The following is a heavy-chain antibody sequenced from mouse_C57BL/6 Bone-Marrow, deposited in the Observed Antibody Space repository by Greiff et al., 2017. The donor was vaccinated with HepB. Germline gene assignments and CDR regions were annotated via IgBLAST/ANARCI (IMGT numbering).Heavy chain of an antibody. CDR2: IYPGSGST. Sequence: QVQLQQPGAELVKPGASVKMSCKASGYTFTSYWITWVKQRPGQGLEWIGDIYPGSGSTNYNEKFKSKATLTVDTSSSTAYMQLSSLTSEDSAVYYCAAVYGYSDAMDYWGQGTSVTVSA. D-gene: IGHD2-2*01. CDR3: AAVYGYSDAMDY. CDR1: GYTFTSYW. V-gene: IGHV1-55*01. J-gene: IGHJ4*01.